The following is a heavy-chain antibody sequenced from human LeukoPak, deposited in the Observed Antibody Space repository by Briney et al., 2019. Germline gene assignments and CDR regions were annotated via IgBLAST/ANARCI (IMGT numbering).Heavy chain of an antibody. D-gene: IGHD6-19*01. V-gene: IGHV3-23*01. J-gene: IGHJ4*02. Sequence: GGSLRLSCAASGFTFRSYAMSWVRQAPGKGLEWVSGISGSGGSTYYADSVKGRFTISRDNSKNTLYLQMDSLRAEDTAVYYCAKMPVSYSSGWTNFDYWGQGTLVTVSS. CDR1: GFTFRSYA. CDR2: ISGSGGST. CDR3: AKMPVSYSSGWTNFDY.